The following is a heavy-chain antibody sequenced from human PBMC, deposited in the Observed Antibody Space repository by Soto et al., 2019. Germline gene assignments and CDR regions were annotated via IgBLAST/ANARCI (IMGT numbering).Heavy chain of an antibody. CDR1: GFTFGTYE. V-gene: IGHV3-48*03. CDR3: ARDGYSYGYPVAMDV. CDR2: ITSSGTTI. J-gene: IGHJ6*02. D-gene: IGHD5-18*01. Sequence: EVQLVESGGGLVQPGGSLRLSCAASGFTFGTYEMNWVRQAPGKGLEWVSYITSSGTTIYYADSVKGRFTISRDNAKNSLYLQMNSLRAEDTAVYYCARDGYSYGYPVAMDVWGQGTTVTVSS.